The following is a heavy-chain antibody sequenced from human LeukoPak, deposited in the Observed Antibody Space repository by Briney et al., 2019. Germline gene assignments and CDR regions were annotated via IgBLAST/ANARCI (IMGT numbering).Heavy chain of an antibody. Sequence: QSGGSLGLSCAASGFTFSSYEMNWVRQAPGKGLEWVSYISSSGSTIYYADSVKGRFTISRDNAKNSLYLQMNSLRAEDTAVYYCARCYSATISFDYWGQGTLVTVSS. CDR1: GFTFSSYE. J-gene: IGHJ4*02. CDR2: ISSSGSTI. CDR3: ARCYSATISFDY. D-gene: IGHD2-2*02. V-gene: IGHV3-48*03.